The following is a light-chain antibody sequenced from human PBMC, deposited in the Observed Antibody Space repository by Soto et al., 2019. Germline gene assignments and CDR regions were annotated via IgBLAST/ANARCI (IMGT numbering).Light chain of an antibody. V-gene: IGKV1-39*01. CDR2: AAS. Sequence: DIQMTQSPSSLSASVGDRVTITCRASQPVTNYLSWYQQKPGKAPKLFIYAASRLQSGVPSRFSGGGSGTDFTLTISSLLPEDFATYYCQQSYKMPSLGQGTRLEIK. J-gene: IGKJ5*01. CDR1: QPVTNY. CDR3: QQSYKMPS.